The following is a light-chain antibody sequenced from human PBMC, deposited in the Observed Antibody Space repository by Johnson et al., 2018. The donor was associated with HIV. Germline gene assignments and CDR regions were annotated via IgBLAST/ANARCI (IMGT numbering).Light chain of an antibody. CDR2: DNH. Sequence: QSVLTQPPSVSAAPGQKVNISCSGSSSNIGNNYVSWYQQLPGTAPKVLIYDNHKRPSGIPDRVSGSKSGTSATLGITGLQTGDEADYYCGTWDSSLSVYVFGTGTKDTVL. V-gene: IGLV1-51*01. J-gene: IGLJ1*01. CDR3: GTWDSSLSVYV. CDR1: SSNIGNNY.